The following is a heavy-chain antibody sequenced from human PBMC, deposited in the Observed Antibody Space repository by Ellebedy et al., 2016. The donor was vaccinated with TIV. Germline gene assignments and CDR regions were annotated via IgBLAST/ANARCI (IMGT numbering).Heavy chain of an antibody. J-gene: IGHJ4*02. CDR1: LFPFSSYS. V-gene: IGHV3-23*01. CDR3: ASGKETYGMGYFDY. CDR2: ISVRGGDT. Sequence: GESLKISCEASLFPFSSYSMSWVRQAPGKGLEWVPGISVRGGDTYYADSVKGRFTISRDNSKNTLYLQMNSLRAEDTAVDYCASGKETYGMGYFDYWGQGTLVTVSS. D-gene: IGHD4-17*01.